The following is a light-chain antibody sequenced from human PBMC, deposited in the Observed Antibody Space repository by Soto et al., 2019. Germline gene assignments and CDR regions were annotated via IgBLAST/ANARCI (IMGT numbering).Light chain of an antibody. CDR2: WAS. V-gene: IGKV4-1*01. CDR3: QQYFSTPFT. Sequence: DIVMTQSSDSLAVSLGERATINCKSSQSVLYSSANSKNNNYLAWYHQKPGQPPKLLIYWASTRESWVPDRLSGSGSGTDFTLTISSLQAEDVAVYYCQQYFSTPFTFGPGTKVDIE. J-gene: IGKJ3*01. CDR1: QSVLYSSANSKNNNY.